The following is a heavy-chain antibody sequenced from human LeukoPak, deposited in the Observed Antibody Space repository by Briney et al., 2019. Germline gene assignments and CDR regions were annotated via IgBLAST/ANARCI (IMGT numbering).Heavy chain of an antibody. CDR1: GFTFSSYE. J-gene: IGHJ4*02. D-gene: IGHD3-22*01. Sequence: GGSLRLSCAASGFTFSSYEMNWVRQAPGKGLEWVSYISSSGSTIYYADSVKGRFTISRDNAKNSLYLQMNSLRAEDTAVYYYARDRGYYDSSGFGYWGQGTLVTVSS. CDR2: ISSSGSTI. V-gene: IGHV3-48*03. CDR3: ARDRGYYDSSGFGY.